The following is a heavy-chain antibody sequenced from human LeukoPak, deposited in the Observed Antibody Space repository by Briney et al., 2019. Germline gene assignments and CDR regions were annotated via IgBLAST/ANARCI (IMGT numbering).Heavy chain of an antibody. CDR1: GYTFTDYH. CDR3: ARDPPTAVDIDY. Sequence: ASVKVSCTASGYTFTDYHSHWVRQAPGQRLEWLGWISGNNGVTNFAQEFQGRVTLTRDTSISTVYMELSRLTSDDTAMYYCARDPPTAVDIDYWGQGTLLTVSS. V-gene: IGHV1-2*02. J-gene: IGHJ4*02. D-gene: IGHD2-2*01. CDR2: ISGNNGVT.